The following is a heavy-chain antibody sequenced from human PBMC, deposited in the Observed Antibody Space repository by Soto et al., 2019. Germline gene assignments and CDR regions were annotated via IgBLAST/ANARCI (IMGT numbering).Heavy chain of an antibody. D-gene: IGHD1-20*01. CDR1: AYDFSGYW. V-gene: IGHV5-51*01. CDR3: ARRPGITGISDPFDY. J-gene: IGHJ4*02. Sequence: GESLKISCKGSAYDFSGYWIGWVRQMPGKGLEWMGVIYPGDSDTRYSQSFQGRVTISADKSISTAYLQWSSLKASDTAVYYCARRPGITGISDPFDYWGQGTLVTVSS. CDR2: IYPGDSDT.